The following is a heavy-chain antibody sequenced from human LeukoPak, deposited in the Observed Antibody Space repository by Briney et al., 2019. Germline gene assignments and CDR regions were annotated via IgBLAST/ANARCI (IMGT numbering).Heavy chain of an antibody. CDR3: ARDRGWRHLDY. Sequence: PSETLSLTCTVSGGSISSYYWSWIRQPPGKGLEWIGYIYYSGSTNYNPSLKSRVTISVDTSKNQFSLKLSSVTAADTAVYYCARDRGWRHLDYWGQGTLVTVSS. CDR2: IYYSGST. D-gene: IGHD2-21*02. V-gene: IGHV4-59*01. CDR1: GGSISSYY. J-gene: IGHJ4*02.